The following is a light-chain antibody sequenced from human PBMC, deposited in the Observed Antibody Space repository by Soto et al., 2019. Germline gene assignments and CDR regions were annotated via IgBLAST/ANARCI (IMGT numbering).Light chain of an antibody. J-gene: IGLJ3*02. CDR2: DIN. CDR3: GTWDSSLSAPNWV. CDR1: ISNIGKNY. V-gene: IGLV1-51*01. Sequence: QSVLTQPPSVSAAPGQKVTISCSGSISNIGKNYVSWYQQLPGTAPKVLIYDINKRPSRIPDRFSGSKSGTSATLGITGLQTGDEADYYCGTWDSSLSAPNWVFGGGTKLTVL.